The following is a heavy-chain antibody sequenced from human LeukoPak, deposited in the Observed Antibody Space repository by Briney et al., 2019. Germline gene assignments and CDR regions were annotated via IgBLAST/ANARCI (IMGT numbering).Heavy chain of an antibody. V-gene: IGHV3-23*01. J-gene: IGHJ4*02. CDR3: AKDLELRFLEWFNELPPNY. Sequence: GGSLRLSCAASGFTFSSYAMSWVRQAPGKGLEWVSAISGSGGSTYYADSVKGRFTISRDNSKNTLYLQMNSLRAEDTAVYYCAKDLELRFLEWFNELPPNYWGQGTLVTVSS. CDR1: GFTFSSYA. D-gene: IGHD3-3*01. CDR2: ISGSGGST.